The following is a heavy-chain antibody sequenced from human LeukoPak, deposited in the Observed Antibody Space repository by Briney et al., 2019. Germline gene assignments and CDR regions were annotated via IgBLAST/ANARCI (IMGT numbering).Heavy chain of an antibody. Sequence: SETLSLTCAVYGGSVSGYHWTWIRQPPGKGLEYIGEINDSGSSIYNPSLKNRVTISVDTSKKQISVNLTSVTAADTGVYYCARGVRLITMVRGVIIPYYYYYMDVWGKGTTVTVSS. D-gene: IGHD3-10*01. CDR1: GGSVSGYH. J-gene: IGHJ6*03. CDR2: INDSGSS. CDR3: ARGVRLITMVRGVIIPYYYYYMDV. V-gene: IGHV4-34*01.